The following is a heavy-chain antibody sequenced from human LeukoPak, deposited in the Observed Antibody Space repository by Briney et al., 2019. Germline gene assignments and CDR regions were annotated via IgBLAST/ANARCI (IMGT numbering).Heavy chain of an antibody. Sequence: GGSLRLSCAASGFTSSSYGMHWVRQAPGKGLEWVAVIWYDGSNKYYADSVKGRFTISRDNSKNTLYLQMNSLRAEDTAVYYCARDLSTVTALNYYFDYWGQGTLVTVSS. V-gene: IGHV3-33*01. CDR1: GFTSSSYG. CDR3: ARDLSTVTALNYYFDY. CDR2: IWYDGSNK. J-gene: IGHJ4*02. D-gene: IGHD4-17*01.